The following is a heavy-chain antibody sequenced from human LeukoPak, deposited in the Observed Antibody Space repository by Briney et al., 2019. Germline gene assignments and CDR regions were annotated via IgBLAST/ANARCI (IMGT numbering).Heavy chain of an antibody. V-gene: IGHV3-21*01. CDR1: GFTFSSYS. Sequence: GGSLRLSCAASGFTFSSYSMNWVRQAPGKGLEWVSSISSSSSYIYYADSAKGRFTISRDNAKNSLYLQMNSLRAEDTAVYYCARAPVLRYFDWLADFDYWGQGTLVTVSS. J-gene: IGHJ4*02. CDR2: ISSSSSYI. CDR3: ARAPVLRYFDWLADFDY. D-gene: IGHD3-9*01.